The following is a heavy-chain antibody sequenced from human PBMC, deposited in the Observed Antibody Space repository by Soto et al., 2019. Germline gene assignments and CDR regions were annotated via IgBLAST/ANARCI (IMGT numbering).Heavy chain of an antibody. Sequence: SQTLSLTCAISGDSVSSNSSAWNCISQSPSRGLEWLGRTYYRSKWYNDYAVSVKSRITINPDTSKNQFSLQLNSVTPEDTAVYYCAREGITGTTDWFDPWGQGTLVTVSS. V-gene: IGHV6-1*01. CDR3: AREGITGTTDWFDP. D-gene: IGHD1-7*01. CDR1: GDSVSSNSSA. J-gene: IGHJ5*02. CDR2: TYYRSKWYN.